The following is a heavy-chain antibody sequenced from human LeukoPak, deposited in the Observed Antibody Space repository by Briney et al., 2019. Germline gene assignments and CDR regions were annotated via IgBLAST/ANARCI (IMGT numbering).Heavy chain of an antibody. Sequence: GESLRLSCAASGFTFSSYSMNWVRQAPGKGLEWVSSVSSTGNFVHYADSVKGRFTISRDNAKNSLDLQMNSLRGEDTAVYFCARVGCRGGSCSSRGDYYYGMDVWGQGTTVTVSS. V-gene: IGHV3-21*06. CDR1: GFTFSSYS. CDR2: VSSTGNFV. D-gene: IGHD2-15*01. CDR3: ARVGCRGGSCSSRGDYYYGMDV. J-gene: IGHJ6*02.